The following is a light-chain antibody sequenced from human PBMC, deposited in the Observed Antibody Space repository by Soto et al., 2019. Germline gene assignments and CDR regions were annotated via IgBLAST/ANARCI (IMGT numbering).Light chain of an antibody. CDR2: RIS. Sequence: DIVMTQTPLSSPVTLGQPASISCRSSQSLVHSDGNTYLSWFQQRPGQPPRLLIYRISNRFSVVPDRFRGSGAGTAFKLHISRVQAEDVGIFYCMQDTQYPDTFGQGTKLEIK. CDR1: QSLVHSDGNTY. V-gene: IGKV2-24*01. J-gene: IGKJ2*01. CDR3: MQDTQYPDT.